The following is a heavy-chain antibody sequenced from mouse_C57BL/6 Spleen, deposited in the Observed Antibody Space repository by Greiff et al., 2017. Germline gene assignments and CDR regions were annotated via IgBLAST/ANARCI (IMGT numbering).Heavy chain of an antibody. D-gene: IGHD2-3*01. V-gene: IGHV10-3*01. Sequence: EVQLVESGGGFVQPKGSLKLSCAASGFTFNTYAMHWVRQAPGKGLEWVARIRSKSSNYGTYYAVSVKDRFTISIDDSQSILYLQMNNLKTEETARYCCVRDGWLLSGFAYWGQGTLVTVSA. J-gene: IGHJ3*01. CDR3: VRDGWLLSGFAY. CDR1: GFTFNTYA. CDR2: IRSKSSNYGT.